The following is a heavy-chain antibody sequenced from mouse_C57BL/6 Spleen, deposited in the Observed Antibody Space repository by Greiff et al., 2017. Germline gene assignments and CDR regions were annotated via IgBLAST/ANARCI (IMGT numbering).Heavy chain of an antibody. CDR2: INPSNGGP. D-gene: IGHD2-3*01. V-gene: IGHV1-53*01. CDR3: AREGDGYYGAWFAY. CDR1: GYTFTSYW. Sequence: QVQLQQPGTELVKPGASVKLSCKASGYTFTSYWMHWVKQRPGQGLEWIGNINPSNGGPNYTEKFKGKATLTVDKSSSTAYMQLSSLTSEDSAVYYCAREGDGYYGAWFAYWGQGTLVTVSA. J-gene: IGHJ3*01.